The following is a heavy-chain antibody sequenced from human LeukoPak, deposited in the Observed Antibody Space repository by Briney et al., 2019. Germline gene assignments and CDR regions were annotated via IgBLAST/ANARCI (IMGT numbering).Heavy chain of an antibody. J-gene: IGHJ4*02. CDR3: ARDPGSSAFDY. CDR1: GFTFTNYW. V-gene: IGHV3-7*01. D-gene: IGHD5/OR15-5a*01. CDR2: INQDESVK. Sequence: PGGSLRFSCAASGFTFTNYWMTWVRQAPGKGLEFVANINQDESVKNYVDSVKGRFTISRDNAENSLHLQMNSLRVEDTAVYYCARDPGSSAFDYWGQGTPVTVPS.